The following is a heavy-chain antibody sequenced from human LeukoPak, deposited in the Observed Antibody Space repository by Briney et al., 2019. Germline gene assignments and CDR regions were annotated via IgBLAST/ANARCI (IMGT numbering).Heavy chain of an antibody. D-gene: IGHD6-19*01. CDR2: ISAYNGNT. CDR3: AREAGYSSGWWPGKNFDY. J-gene: IGHJ4*02. Sequence: ASVKVSCKASGYTFTSYGISWVRRAPGQGLEWMGWISAYNGNTNYAQKLQGRVTMTTDTSTSTAYMELRSLRSDDTAVYYCAREAGYSSGWWPGKNFDYWGQGTLVTVSS. V-gene: IGHV1-18*01. CDR1: GYTFTSYG.